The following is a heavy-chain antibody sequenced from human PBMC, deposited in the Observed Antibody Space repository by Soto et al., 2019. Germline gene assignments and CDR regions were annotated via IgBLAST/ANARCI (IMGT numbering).Heavy chain of an antibody. CDR2: IKDDGSEK. Sequence: EVQLVESGGGLVQPGGSLRLSCLASEFTFNTYWMNWVRQAPGRGLEWVANIKDDGSEKNYVDSVKGRFTISRDNAKNSLYLQMISLRGEDTAVYFCARDWGSPGRGSAVGYYYHYGMGVWGQGTTVTVSS. J-gene: IGHJ6*02. CDR3: ARDWGSPGRGSAVGYYYHYGMGV. CDR1: EFTFNTYW. V-gene: IGHV3-7*05. D-gene: IGHD6-19*01.